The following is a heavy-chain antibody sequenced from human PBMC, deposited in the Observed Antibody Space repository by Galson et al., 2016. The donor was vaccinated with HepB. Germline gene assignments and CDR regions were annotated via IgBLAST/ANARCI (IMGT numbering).Heavy chain of an antibody. CDR2: ISQDGGKK. J-gene: IGHJ4*02. D-gene: IGHD3-16*01. CDR3: ARIIRPFAEFGS. V-gene: IGHV3-7*01. CDR1: GFTSSNHW. Sequence: SLRLSCAASGFTSSNHWMSWVRQAPGKGLEWVAGISQDGGKKDYLESVKGRFTISRGNAKNSLYLQMDNLRAEDTAVYYCARIIRPFAEFGSWGQGTLVTVAS.